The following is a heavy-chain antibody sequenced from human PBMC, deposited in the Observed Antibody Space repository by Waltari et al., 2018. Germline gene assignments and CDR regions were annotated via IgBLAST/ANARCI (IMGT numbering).Heavy chain of an antibody. Sequence: EVQLVESGGGLVQPWGSLRLSCVACRFAFSGYWMGWFRQAPGKSLEWVANINDDGTKEFYVESLKGRVTISRDNAKNSVYLQTTSLRAEDTALYYCARSGLVSAFDYWGQGSLVTVAS. CDR2: INDDGTKE. J-gene: IGHJ4*02. CDR1: RFAFSGYW. V-gene: IGHV3-7*01. D-gene: IGHD3-9*01. CDR3: ARSGLVSAFDY.